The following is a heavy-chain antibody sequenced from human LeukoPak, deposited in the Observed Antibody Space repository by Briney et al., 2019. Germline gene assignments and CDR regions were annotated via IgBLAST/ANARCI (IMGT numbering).Heavy chain of an antibody. V-gene: IGHV3-21*01. CDR3: ARIGSGWYWDY. CDR1: GFTFSSYN. CDR2: LSGGSDHI. D-gene: IGHD6-19*01. J-gene: IGHJ4*02. Sequence: GGSLRLSCAASGFTFSSYNMYWVRQAPGQGLEWVSSLSGGSDHIYYADPVKGRFTISRDNAKNSLYLQMNSLRAEDTAVYYCARIGSGWYWDYWGQGTLVTVSP.